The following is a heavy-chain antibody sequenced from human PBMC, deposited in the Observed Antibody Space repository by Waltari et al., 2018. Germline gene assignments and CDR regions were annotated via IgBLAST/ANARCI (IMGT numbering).Heavy chain of an antibody. V-gene: IGHV1-8*01. D-gene: IGHD6-13*01. Sequence: QVQLVQSGAEMRRPGASVKVSCKASGSNFISHDINWVRQAPGQGLEWVGWMNPNNTKTGAAHKFQGRITMTRNTSTNTAYMELTSLKSDDTAVYYCARDGALTAAPFRWFDTWGQGTLVTVSS. J-gene: IGHJ5*02. CDR3: ARDGALTAAPFRWFDT. CDR1: GSNFISHD. CDR2: MNPNNTKT.